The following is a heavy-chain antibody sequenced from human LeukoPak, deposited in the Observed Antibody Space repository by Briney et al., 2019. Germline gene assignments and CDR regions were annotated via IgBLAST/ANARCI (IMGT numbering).Heavy chain of an antibody. V-gene: IGHV5-51*01. Sequence: GESLKISCKGSGYSFTSYWIGWARPMPGKGLEWMGIIYPGDSDTRYSPSFQGQVTISADKSISTAYLQWSSLKASDTAMYYCARLFESGWYLDYWAREPWSPSPQ. CDR2: IYPGDSDT. CDR3: ARLFESGWYLDY. D-gene: IGHD6-19*01. J-gene: IGHJ4*02. CDR1: GYSFTSYW.